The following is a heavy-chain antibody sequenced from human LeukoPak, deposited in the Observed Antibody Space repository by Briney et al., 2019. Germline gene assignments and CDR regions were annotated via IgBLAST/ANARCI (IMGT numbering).Heavy chain of an antibody. Sequence: GASVKVSCKASGYAFTGYYMHWVRQAPGQGLEWMGWINPKSGGTNYAQKFQGWVTMTRDTSIATADMQLNRLRSDDTAVYYCARGGIAVAGPNDGFDIWGQGTRVTVSS. D-gene: IGHD6-13*01. J-gene: IGHJ3*02. CDR1: GYAFTGYY. CDR3: ARGGIAVAGPNDGFDI. V-gene: IGHV1-2*04. CDR2: INPKSGGT.